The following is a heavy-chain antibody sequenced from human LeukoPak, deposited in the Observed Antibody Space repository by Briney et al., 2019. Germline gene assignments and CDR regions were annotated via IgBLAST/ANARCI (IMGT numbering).Heavy chain of an antibody. Sequence: GGSLRLSCAASGLTFSSYGMHWVRQAPGKGLEWVAFIRYDGSNKYYADSVKGRFTISRDNSKNTLYLQMNSLRAEDTAVYYCAKDRSLLWFGGFDYWGQGTLVTVSS. CDR2: IRYDGSNK. J-gene: IGHJ4*02. V-gene: IGHV3-30*02. D-gene: IGHD3-10*01. CDR3: AKDRSLLWFGGFDY. CDR1: GLTFSSYG.